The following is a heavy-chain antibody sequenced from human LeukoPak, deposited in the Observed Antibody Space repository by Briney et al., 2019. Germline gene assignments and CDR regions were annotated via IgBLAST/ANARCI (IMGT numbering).Heavy chain of an antibody. D-gene: IGHD6-13*01. CDR2: IYSGDST. Sequence: GGSLRLSCAASGFTVSSNSMSWVRQAPGKGPEWVSVIYSGDSTLYADSMKGRFTISRDNSKNTLYLQIDSLRAEDTAMYYCARSSNSNNYFDYWGQGTLVTVSS. J-gene: IGHJ4*02. CDR3: ARSSNSNNYFDY. CDR1: GFTVSSNS. V-gene: IGHV3-53*01.